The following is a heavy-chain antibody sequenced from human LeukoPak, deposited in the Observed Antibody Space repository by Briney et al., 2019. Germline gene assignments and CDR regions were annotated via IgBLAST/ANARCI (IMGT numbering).Heavy chain of an antibody. J-gene: IGHJ3*02. CDR1: GGSISSSSYY. CDR3: ARLTLSEVFDI. D-gene: IGHD1-14*01. V-gene: IGHV4-39*01. CDR2: IYYSGST. Sequence: SETLSLTCTVSGGSISSSSYYWGWIRQPPGKGLEWIGSIYYSGSTYYNPSLKSRVTISVDTSKNQFSLKLSSVTAADTAVYYCARLTLSEVFDIWGQGTMVTVSS.